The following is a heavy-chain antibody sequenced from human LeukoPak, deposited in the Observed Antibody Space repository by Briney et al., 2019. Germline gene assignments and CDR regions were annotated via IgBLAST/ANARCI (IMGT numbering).Heavy chain of an antibody. Sequence: ASVKVSCKVSGYTLTELSMHWVRQAPGKGLEWMGGFDPEDGETIYAQKFQGRVTMTTDTSTSTAYMELRSLRSDDTAVYYCARDLTNWGGWFDPWGQGTLVTVSS. V-gene: IGHV1-24*01. CDR3: ARDLTNWGGWFDP. J-gene: IGHJ5*02. D-gene: IGHD7-27*01. CDR2: FDPEDGET. CDR1: GYTLTELS.